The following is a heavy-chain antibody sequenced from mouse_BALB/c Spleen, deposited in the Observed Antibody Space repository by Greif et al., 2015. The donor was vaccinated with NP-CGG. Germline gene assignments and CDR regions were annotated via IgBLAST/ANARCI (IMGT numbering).Heavy chain of an antibody. CDR2: ISSGGGST. V-gene: IGHV5-12-1*01. Sequence: HLVESGGGLVKPGGSLKLSCAASGFAFSSYDMSWVRQTPEKRLEWVAYISSGGGSTYYPDTVKGRFTISRDNAKNTLYLQMSSQKSEDTAMYYCARHDARDYAMDYWGQGTSVTVSS. CDR3: ARHDARDYAMDY. J-gene: IGHJ4*01. CDR1: GFAFSSYD.